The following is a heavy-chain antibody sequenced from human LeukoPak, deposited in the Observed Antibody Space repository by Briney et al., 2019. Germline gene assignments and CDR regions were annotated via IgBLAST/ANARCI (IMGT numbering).Heavy chain of an antibody. CDR1: GGSISSYY. CDR2: IYYSGST. Sequence: SETLSLTCTVSGGSISSYYWSWIRQPPGKGLEWIGYIYYSGSTNYNPSLKSRVTISVDTSKNQFSLKLSSVTAADTAVYYCARHGPEGREYCSGATCYYGYYFDYWGQGTLVTVSS. D-gene: IGHD2-15*01. CDR3: ARHGPEGREYCSGATCYYGYYFDY. J-gene: IGHJ4*02. V-gene: IGHV4-59*08.